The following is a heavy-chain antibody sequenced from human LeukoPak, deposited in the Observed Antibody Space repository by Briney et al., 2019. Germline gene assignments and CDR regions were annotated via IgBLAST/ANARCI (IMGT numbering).Heavy chain of an antibody. CDR2: IDPTGLT. V-gene: IGHV4-4*09. CDR1: GGSISGRY. D-gene: IGHD1-26*01. J-gene: IGHJ4*02. Sequence: SETLSLTCTVSGGSISGRYWSWIRQSPGKGLEWNGYIDPTGLTSYNPSLNSRVTISEDTSKNQFSLNVRSVTTADTAVYFCARQTPYSGNHYFDYWGQGTLVTVSS. CDR3: ARQTPYSGNHYFDY.